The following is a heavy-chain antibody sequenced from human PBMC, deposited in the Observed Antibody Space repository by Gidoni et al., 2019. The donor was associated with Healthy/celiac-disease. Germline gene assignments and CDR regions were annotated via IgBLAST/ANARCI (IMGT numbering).Heavy chain of an antibody. CDR1: GFTFGDYA. D-gene: IGHD3-3*01. CDR2: IRSKAYGGTT. V-gene: IGHV3-49*04. CDR3: TSTRYYDFWSGSYYYYGMDV. Sequence: EVQLVESGGGLVQPGRSLRLSCTASGFTFGDYAMSWVRQAPGKGLEWVGFIRSKAYGGTTEYAASVKGRFTISRDDSKSIAYLQMNSLKTEDTAVYYCTSTRYYDFWSGSYYYYGMDVWGQGTTVTVSS. J-gene: IGHJ6*02.